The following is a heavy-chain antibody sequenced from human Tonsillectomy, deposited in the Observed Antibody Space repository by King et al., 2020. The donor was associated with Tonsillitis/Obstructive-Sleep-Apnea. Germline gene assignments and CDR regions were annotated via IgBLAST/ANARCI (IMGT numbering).Heavy chain of an antibody. Sequence: VQLVESGGGVVRPGGSLRLSCAASGFTFDDYGMSWVRQAPGRGLEWVSGLNWNGGSTGYADSVKGRFTISRDNAKNSLYLQMNSLRAEDTALYHCARDRVKLGLSLSYMDVWGKGTTFTVSS. J-gene: IGHJ6*03. CDR2: LNWNGGST. CDR3: ARDRVKLGLSLSYMDV. V-gene: IGHV3-20*01. CDR1: GFTFDDYG. D-gene: IGHD2-21*01.